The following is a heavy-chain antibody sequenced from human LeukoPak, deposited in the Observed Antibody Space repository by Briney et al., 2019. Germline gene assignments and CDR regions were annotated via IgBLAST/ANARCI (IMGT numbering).Heavy chain of an antibody. D-gene: IGHD5-18*01. CDR3: ARVGGIAMVPIDY. Sequence: SVKVSCKASGGTFSSYAISWVRQAPGQGLEWMGRIIPILGIANYAQKFQGRVTITADKSTSTAYMELSSLRSEDTAVYYCARVGGIAMVPIDYWGQGTLVTVSS. CDR1: GGTFSSYA. CDR2: IIPILGIA. J-gene: IGHJ4*02. V-gene: IGHV1-69*04.